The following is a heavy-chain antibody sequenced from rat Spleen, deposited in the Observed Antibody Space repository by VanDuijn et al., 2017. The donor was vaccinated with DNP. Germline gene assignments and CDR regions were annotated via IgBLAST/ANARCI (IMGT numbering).Heavy chain of an antibody. D-gene: IGHD1-4*01. V-gene: IGHV5-25*01. CDR3: ARGNYPGINTFDY. J-gene: IGHJ2*01. Sequence: EVQLVESGGGLVLPGGSLKLSCAASGFTFSDYNMAWVRQAPTKGLEWVASISSGGGNTYYRASVKGRFTVSRDNAKSTLYLQMNSLRSEDTATYYCARGNYPGINTFDYWGQGVMVTVSS. CDR1: GFTFSDYN. CDR2: ISSGGGNT.